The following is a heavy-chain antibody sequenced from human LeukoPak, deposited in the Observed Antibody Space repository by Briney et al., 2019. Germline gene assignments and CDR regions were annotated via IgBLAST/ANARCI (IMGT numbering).Heavy chain of an antibody. D-gene: IGHD1-26*01. CDR3: ARDKIVGATHFDY. Sequence: GGSLRLSCAASGFTFSTYWMSWVRQAPGKGLEWVANIKQDGNEKYYVDSVKGRFTISRDNAKNSLYLQMNSLRAEDTALYYCARDKIVGATHFDYWGQGTLVTVSS. V-gene: IGHV3-7*01. CDR1: GFTFSTYW. J-gene: IGHJ4*02. CDR2: IKQDGNEK.